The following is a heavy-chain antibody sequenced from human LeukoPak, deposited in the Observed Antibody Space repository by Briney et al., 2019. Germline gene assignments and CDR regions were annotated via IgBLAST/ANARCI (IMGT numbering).Heavy chain of an antibody. D-gene: IGHD4-17*01. CDR2: INPNSGNT. V-gene: IGHV1-8*02. CDR1: GYTFTGYY. J-gene: IGHJ6*03. Sequence: ASVKVSCKASGYTFTGYYMHWVRQAPGQGLEWMGWINPNSGNTGYAQKFQGRVTMTRNTSISTAYMELSSLRSEDTAVYYCAIYGDYLNYYCYYMDVWGKGTTVTVSS. CDR3: AIYGDYLNYYCYYMDV.